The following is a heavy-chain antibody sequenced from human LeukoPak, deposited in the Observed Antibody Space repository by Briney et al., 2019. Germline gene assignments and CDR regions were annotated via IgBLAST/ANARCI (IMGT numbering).Heavy chain of an antibody. J-gene: IGHJ4*02. Sequence: QPGGSLRLSCAASGLTVSSTYMSWVRQTPGKGLEWVSVIYSGGSTYYADSVKGRFTISRDNFNNMLYLEMNSLRAEDTALYYCARAPYTTGRSFYFDSWGQGTLVTVSS. D-gene: IGHD2-2*02. CDR1: GLTVSSTY. V-gene: IGHV3-66*01. CDR2: IYSGGST. CDR3: ARAPYTTGRSFYFDS.